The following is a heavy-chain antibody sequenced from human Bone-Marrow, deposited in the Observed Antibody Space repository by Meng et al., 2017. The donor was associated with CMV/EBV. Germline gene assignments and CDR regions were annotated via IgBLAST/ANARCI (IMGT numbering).Heavy chain of an antibody. J-gene: IGHJ4*02. CDR3: ARGGYCSSTSCYPFDY. Sequence: SETLSLTCTVSGGSISSGDYYWSWIRQPPGKGLEWIGYIYYSGSTYYNLSLKSRVTISVDTSKNQFSLKLSSATAANTAVDYCARGGYCSSTSCYPFDYWGQGTLVTVSS. D-gene: IGHD2-2*03. V-gene: IGHV4-30-4*08. CDR2: IYYSGST. CDR1: GGSISSGDYY.